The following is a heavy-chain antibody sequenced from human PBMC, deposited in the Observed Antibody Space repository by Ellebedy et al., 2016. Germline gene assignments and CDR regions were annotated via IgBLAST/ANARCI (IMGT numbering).Heavy chain of an antibody. D-gene: IGHD3-16*02. CDR2: INPNSGGT. V-gene: IGHV1-2*04. J-gene: IGHJ4*02. Sequence: ASVKVSCKASGYTFTGYYMNWARQAPGQGLEWMGWINPNSGGTNYAQKFQGWVTMTRDPSISTAYMDLSRLRSDDTAVYYCARASRGYLRLVELSLGYWGQGTLVTVSS. CDR1: GYTFTGYY. CDR3: ARASRGYLRLVELSLGY.